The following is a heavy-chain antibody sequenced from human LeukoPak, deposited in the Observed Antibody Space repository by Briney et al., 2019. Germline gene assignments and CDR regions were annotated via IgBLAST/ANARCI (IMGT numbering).Heavy chain of an antibody. CDR1: GYTSTGYY. CDR2: INPNSGGT. Sequence: ASVKVSCKASGYTSTGYYMHWVRQAPGQGLEWMGWINPNSGGTNYAQKFQGWVTMTRDTSISTAYMELSRLRSDDTAVYYCARGGYCSGGSCYFFFDIWGQGTMVTVSS. V-gene: IGHV1-2*04. D-gene: IGHD2-15*01. J-gene: IGHJ3*02. CDR3: ARGGYCSGGSCYFFFDI.